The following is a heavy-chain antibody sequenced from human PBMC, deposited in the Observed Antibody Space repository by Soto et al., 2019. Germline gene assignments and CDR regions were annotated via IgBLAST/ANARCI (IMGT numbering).Heavy chain of an antibody. CDR3: AGIYYRAGNHWFDP. J-gene: IGHJ5*02. V-gene: IGHV3-72*01. CDR1: GFTLSDHY. CDR2: SRNKANGFST. D-gene: IGHD3-10*01. Sequence: EVQLVESGGGLVQPGGSLRLSCAASGFTLSDHYIDWVRQAPGKGLEWVGRSRNKANGFSTEYATSLRGRFIISRDDSETSLYLQMNSLKTEDTAMYYCAGIYYRAGNHWFDPWGQGTLVTVSA.